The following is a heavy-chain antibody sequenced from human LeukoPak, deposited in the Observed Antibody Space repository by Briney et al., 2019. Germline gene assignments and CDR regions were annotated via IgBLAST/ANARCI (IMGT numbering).Heavy chain of an antibody. CDR1: GFTVSSDY. CDR2: IYSGGNT. CDR3: ARDSHKLLSSAYFYVFDY. V-gene: IGHV3-66*02. J-gene: IGHJ4*02. D-gene: IGHD3-22*01. Sequence: GGSLRLSCAASGFTVSSDYMRWVRQAPGKGLEYVSIIYSGGNTYYAASVKGRFTISRDNSKNKLYLQMNRLRAEDTAVYYCARDSHKLLSSAYFYVFDYWGQGTLVSVSS.